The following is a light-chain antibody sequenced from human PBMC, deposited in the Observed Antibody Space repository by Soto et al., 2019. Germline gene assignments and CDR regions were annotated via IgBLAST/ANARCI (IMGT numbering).Light chain of an antibody. J-gene: IGKJ5*01. Sequence: EIGLTQSPGTLSLSPGERATLSCRASQSVRSSFLAWYQQKPGQAPRLLIYGASSRATGIPDRFRGSGSETDFTLNISRLEPEDFAVYYCQQFGNSPIAFGQGTRLEIK. V-gene: IGKV3-20*01. CDR3: QQFGNSPIA. CDR2: GAS. CDR1: QSVRSSF.